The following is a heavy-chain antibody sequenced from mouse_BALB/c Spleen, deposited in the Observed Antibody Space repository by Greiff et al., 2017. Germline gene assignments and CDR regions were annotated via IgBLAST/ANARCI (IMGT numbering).Heavy chain of an antibody. CDR3: ARDPSDGYYSYYYAMDY. CDR2: ISSGGSYT. CDR1: GFTFSSYA. Sequence: EVQRVESGGGLVKPGGSLKLSCAASGFTFSSYAMSWVRQSPEKRLEWVAEISSGGSYTYYPDTVTGRFTISRDNAKNTLYLEMSSLRSEDTAMYYCARDPSDGYYSYYYAMDYWGQGTSVTVSS. D-gene: IGHD2-3*01. V-gene: IGHV5-9-4*01. J-gene: IGHJ4*01.